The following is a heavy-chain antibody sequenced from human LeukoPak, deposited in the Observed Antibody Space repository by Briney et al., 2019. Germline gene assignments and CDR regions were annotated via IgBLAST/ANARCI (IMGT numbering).Heavy chain of an antibody. CDR2: IYYTGST. J-gene: IGHJ4*02. Sequence: PSETLSLTCTVSGGSFSSGSYQWSWIRQPPGKGLEWIGYIYYTGSTNYNPSLKSRVTISVDTSKNQFSLKLSSVTAADTAVYYCARDLMGTTRAYWGQGTLVTVSS. CDR3: ARDLMGTTRAY. CDR1: GGSFSSGSYQ. D-gene: IGHD1-7*01. V-gene: IGHV4-61*01.